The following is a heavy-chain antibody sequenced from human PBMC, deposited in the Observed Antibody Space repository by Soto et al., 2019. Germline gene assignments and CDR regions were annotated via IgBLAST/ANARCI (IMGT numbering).Heavy chain of an antibody. Sequence: EVQLLESGGGLVQPGGSLRLSCVASGFTFGDYAMSWVRQAPGQGLEWVSHISGSGGSTFYADSVKGRFSISRDNSKNTLNLQMNSLRAEDTAVYYCAKAVGATTAFDHWGQGTLVTVSS. CDR3: AKAVGATTAFDH. CDR2: ISGSGGST. V-gene: IGHV3-23*01. D-gene: IGHD1-26*01. CDR1: GFTFGDYA. J-gene: IGHJ4*02.